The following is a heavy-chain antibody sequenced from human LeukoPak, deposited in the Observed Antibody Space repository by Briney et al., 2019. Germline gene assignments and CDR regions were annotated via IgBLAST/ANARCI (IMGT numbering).Heavy chain of an antibody. D-gene: IGHD1-14*01. J-gene: IGHJ6*03. CDR2: IYYSGST. V-gene: IGHV4-59*02. CDR3: VREAHIWEPTTGDWYYYMDV. CDR1: GGSVNYYY. Sequence: SETLSLTCTVSGGSVNYYYWSWIRQPPGKGLEWIGYIYYSGSTDYNPSLKSRVTISVDTSKNQFSLKLSSVTAADTGIYYCVREAHIWEPTTGDWYYYMDVWGKGTTVAVSS.